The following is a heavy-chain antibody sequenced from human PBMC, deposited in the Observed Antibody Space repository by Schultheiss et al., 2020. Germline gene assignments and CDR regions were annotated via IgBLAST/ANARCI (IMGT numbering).Heavy chain of an antibody. CDR3: ATSGSYDYYYYYMDV. CDR2: IYYSGST. CDR1: GGSISSSSYY. V-gene: IGHV4-39*07. J-gene: IGHJ6*03. D-gene: IGHD1-26*01. Sequence: SETLTLTCTVSGGSISSSSYYWGWIRQPPGKGLEWIGSIYYSGSTYYNPSLKSRVTISVDTSKNQFSLKLSSVTAADTAVYYCATSGSYDYYYYYMDVWGKGTSVTFSS.